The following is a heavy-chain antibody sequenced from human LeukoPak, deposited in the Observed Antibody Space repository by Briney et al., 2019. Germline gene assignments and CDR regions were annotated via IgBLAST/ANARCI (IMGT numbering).Heavy chain of an antibody. V-gene: IGHV1-8*01. Sequence: ASVKVSCKASGYTFTSYVINWVRQATGQGLAWMGWMNPNSGNTGYAQKFQGRVTMTRNTSISTAYMELSSLRSEDTAVYYCASRSITMVRGVIITFNWFDPGGQGTLVTVSS. CDR3: ASRSITMVRGVIITFNWFDP. D-gene: IGHD3-10*01. J-gene: IGHJ5*02. CDR1: GYTFTSYV. CDR2: MNPNSGNT.